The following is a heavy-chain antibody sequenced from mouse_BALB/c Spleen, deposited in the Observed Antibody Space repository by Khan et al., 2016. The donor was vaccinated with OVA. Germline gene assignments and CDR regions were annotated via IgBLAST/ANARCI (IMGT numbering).Heavy chain of an antibody. CDR2: ISSGSSTI. CDR3: ARGGNYAMDY. J-gene: IGHJ4*01. CDR1: GFTFSSFG. Sequence: EVELVESGGGLVQPGGSRKLSCAASGFTFSSFGMHWVRQAPEKGLEWVAYISSGSSTIYYSDPVTGRFTISSDNPKHTLFLQMTSLRSEDTAMYYCARGGNYAMDYWGQGTSVTVSS. V-gene: IGHV5-17*02. D-gene: IGHD2-14*01.